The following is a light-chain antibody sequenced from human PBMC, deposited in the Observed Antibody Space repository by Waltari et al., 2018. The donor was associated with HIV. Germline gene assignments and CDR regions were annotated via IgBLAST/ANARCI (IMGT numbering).Light chain of an antibody. V-gene: IGKV1-5*03. CDR1: QSVASY. Sequence: DIQVAQSPSTLAASVGDSVTITCRTSQSVASYLGWYQRKPGRAPKLLIYQASSLERGVPSRFSASGGGTYFTLTITSLQSDDFATYYCQQYHTYLTFGQGTDLE. J-gene: IGKJ2*01. CDR3: QQYHTYLT. CDR2: QAS.